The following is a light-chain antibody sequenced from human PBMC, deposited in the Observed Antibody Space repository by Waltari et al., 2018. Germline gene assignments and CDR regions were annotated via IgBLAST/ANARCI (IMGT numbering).Light chain of an antibody. J-gene: IGKJ5*01. Sequence: DIQMTQSPSSLSASVGDRVTITCQASQDIKNYINWYQQKPGKAPKLLIYDESNLEAGVTSRFRGSGSGTNFTFTISSLQSEDIATYYCQQYDKVPSITFGQGTRLDIK. CDR1: QDIKNY. CDR3: QQYDKVPSIT. V-gene: IGKV1-33*01. CDR2: DES.